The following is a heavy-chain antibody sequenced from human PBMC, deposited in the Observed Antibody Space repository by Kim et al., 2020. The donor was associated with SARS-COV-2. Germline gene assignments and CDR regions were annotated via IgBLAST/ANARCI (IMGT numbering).Heavy chain of an antibody. CDR1: GFNFSSYA. CDR2: ISYDGSNK. CDR3: ARDGTANYYYGMDV. Sequence: GGSLRLSCAASGFNFSSYAMHWVRQAPGKGLEWVAVISYDGSNKYYADSVKGRFTISRDNSKNTLYLQMNSLRAEDTAVYYCARDGTANYYYGMDVWGQGTTVTVSS. J-gene: IGHJ6*02. D-gene: IGHD6-13*01. V-gene: IGHV3-30*04.